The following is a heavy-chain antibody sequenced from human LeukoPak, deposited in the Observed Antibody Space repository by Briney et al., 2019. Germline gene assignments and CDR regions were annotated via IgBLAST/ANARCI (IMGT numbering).Heavy chain of an antibody. V-gene: IGHV4-59*08. Sequence: SETLSLTCTVSGGSISSYYWSWIRQPPGKGLEWIGYIHYSESTKYNPSLKSRVTMSVDTSKNQFSLKLSSVTAADTAVYYCASRSGSFSDALDIWGQGTLVTVSS. CDR2: IHYSEST. J-gene: IGHJ3*02. D-gene: IGHD3-10*01. CDR1: GGSISSYY. CDR3: ASRSGSFSDALDI.